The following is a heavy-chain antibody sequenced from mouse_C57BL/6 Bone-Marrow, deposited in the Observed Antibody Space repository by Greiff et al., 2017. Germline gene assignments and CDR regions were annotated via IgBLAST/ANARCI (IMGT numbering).Heavy chain of an antibody. CDR2: IDPSDSYT. Sequence: VQLQQPGAELVKPGASVKLSCKASGYTFTSYWMHWVKQRPGQGLEWIGEIDPSDSYTNYNEKFKGKATFTADTSSNTAYMQLSSLTTEDSAVYLCARWGYALDFWGQGTPAPGSS. CDR3: ARWGYALDF. CDR1: GYTFTSYW. J-gene: IGHJ4*01. V-gene: IGHV1-50*01.